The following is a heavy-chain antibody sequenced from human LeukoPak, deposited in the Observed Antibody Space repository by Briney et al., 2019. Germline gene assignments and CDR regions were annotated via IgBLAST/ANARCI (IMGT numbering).Heavy chain of an antibody. CDR1: GYTLTDVS. J-gene: IGHJ4*02. D-gene: IGHD3-10*01. Sequence: ASVKVSCKVSGYTLTDVSMHWVRQAPGKGLEWMGGFDPEDGETIYAQKFQGRVTMTEDTSTDTAYMELSSLRSEDTAVYYCATNLGIWLDKNNTWGQGTLVTVSP. CDR2: FDPEDGET. CDR3: ATNLGIWLDKNNT. V-gene: IGHV1-24*01.